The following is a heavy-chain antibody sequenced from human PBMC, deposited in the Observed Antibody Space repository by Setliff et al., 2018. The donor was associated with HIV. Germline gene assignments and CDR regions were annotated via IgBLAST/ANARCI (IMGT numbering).Heavy chain of an antibody. CDR2: IYYVGWS. J-gene: IGHJ5*02. CDR3: ARSIHGGGSEPFDT. D-gene: IGHD3-10*01. Sequence: NPSETLSLTCSVSGASLQSYYWSWIRQPAGKGLQWIGRIYYVGWSKYNPSLEDRVTMSVDTSNNQFSLSLRSVTAADTAIYYCARSIHGGGSEPFDTWGQGTLVTVSS. CDR1: GASLQSYY. V-gene: IGHV4-4*07.